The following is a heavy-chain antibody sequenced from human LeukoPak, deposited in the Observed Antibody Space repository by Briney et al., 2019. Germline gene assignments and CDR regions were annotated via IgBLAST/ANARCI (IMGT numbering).Heavy chain of an antibody. CDR1: GFTFSSYA. J-gene: IGHJ6*03. CDR3: AKVGSNYDFWSGYFNDYYYYYMDV. Sequence: GGSLRLSCAPSGFTFSSYAMSSVREALGGGGEWVSAISGSGGSTYYADSVKGRFTISRDNSKNTLYLQMNSVRAEDTAVYYRAKVGSNYDFWSGYFNDYYYYYMDVWGKGTTVTVSS. V-gene: IGHV3-23*01. CDR2: ISGSGGST. D-gene: IGHD3-3*01.